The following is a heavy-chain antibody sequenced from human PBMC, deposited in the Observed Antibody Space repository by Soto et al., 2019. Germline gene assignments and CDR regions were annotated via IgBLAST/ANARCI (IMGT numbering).Heavy chain of an antibody. CDR1: GFTLSSYW. Sequence: EVQLVESGGGIVQPGGSVRLSCAASGFTLSSYWIHWVRQAPGKGLVWVSRINGDGSTTNYADSLKGRFTISRDNAKNTMFLQMNSLRAEVTAVYFCARGRSGSYSFDYWGQGTLVTVSS. J-gene: IGHJ4*02. CDR2: INGDGSTT. D-gene: IGHD3-10*01. CDR3: ARGRSGSYSFDY. V-gene: IGHV3-74*01.